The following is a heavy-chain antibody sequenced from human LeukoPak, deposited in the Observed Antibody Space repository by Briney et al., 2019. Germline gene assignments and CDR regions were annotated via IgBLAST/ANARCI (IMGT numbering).Heavy chain of an antibody. J-gene: IGHJ4*02. CDR3: ARGVGPTTRVDF. V-gene: IGHV4-59*01. CDR2: IYYSGST. CDR1: GGSISSYY. D-gene: IGHD1-26*01. Sequence: SETLSLTCTVSGGSISSYYWSWIRQPPGKGLEWIGYIYYSGSTNYNPSLKSRVTISVDTSKNQFSLKLSSVTAADTAVYYCARGVGPTTRVDFWGQGTLVTVSS.